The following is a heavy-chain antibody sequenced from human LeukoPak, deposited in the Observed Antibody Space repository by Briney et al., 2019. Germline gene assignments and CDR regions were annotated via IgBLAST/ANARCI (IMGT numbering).Heavy chain of an antibody. J-gene: IGHJ4*02. CDR2: VNESGGT. Sequence: PSETLSLTCAVYIDSFSNYHWNWIRQTPAKGMEWIGEVNESGGTNISPSLRSRVILSVDTSKNQFSLKLISVTVADTAVYYCARDRYYYDSSARYLDYWGQGTLVTVSS. CDR3: ARDRYYYDSSARYLDY. D-gene: IGHD3-22*01. CDR1: IDSFSNYH. V-gene: IGHV4-34*01.